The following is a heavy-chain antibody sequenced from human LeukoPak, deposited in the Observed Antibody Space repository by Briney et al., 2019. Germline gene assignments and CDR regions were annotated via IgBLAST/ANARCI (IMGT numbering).Heavy chain of an antibody. D-gene: IGHD3-10*01. CDR1: GYSISSGYY. CDR2: LYNTGNT. CDR3: VRDRGLGRGFDP. J-gene: IGHJ5*02. Sequence: SETLSLTCTVSGYSISSGYYWGWIRQPPGKGLEWIGRLYNTGNTDYNPSLKSRVTMSLDMSKNQFSLKLNSLTAADTAVYWCVRDRGLGRGFDPWGQGTLVTVSS. V-gene: IGHV4-38-2*02.